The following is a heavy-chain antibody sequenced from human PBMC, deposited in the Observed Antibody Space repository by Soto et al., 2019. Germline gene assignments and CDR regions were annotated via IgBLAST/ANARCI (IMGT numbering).Heavy chain of an antibody. CDR1: VYTFNTYY. D-gene: IGHD2-21*02. Sequence: GASVKVSCKPSVYTFNTYYLHWVRQAPGQALEWMGVIHPSGGGTTYAQKFLGRVTVTRDTSTSTVFMELSSLRSDDTAVYYCARGGHIAVVTASFDYWGQGTLVTVSP. CDR3: ARGGHIAVVTASFDY. CDR2: IHPSGGGT. V-gene: IGHV1-46*02. J-gene: IGHJ4*02.